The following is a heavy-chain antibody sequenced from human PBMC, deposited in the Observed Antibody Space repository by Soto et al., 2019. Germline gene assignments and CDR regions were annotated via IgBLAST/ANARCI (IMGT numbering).Heavy chain of an antibody. CDR2: ISAYNGNT. J-gene: IGHJ6*03. CDR1: GYTFTSYG. Sequence: ASVKVSCKASGYTFTSYGISWVRQAPGQGLEWMGWISAYNGNTNYAQKLQGRVTMTTDTSTSTAYMELRSLRSDDTAVYYCARVVYGSGKYYYYYMDVWGKGTTVTVSS. V-gene: IGHV1-18*01. CDR3: ARVVYGSGKYYYYYMDV. D-gene: IGHD3-10*01.